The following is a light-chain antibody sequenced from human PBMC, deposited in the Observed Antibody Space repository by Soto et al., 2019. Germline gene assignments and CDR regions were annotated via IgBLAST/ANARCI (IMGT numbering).Light chain of an antibody. J-gene: IGKJ1*01. CDR3: QQYNIWPQT. Sequence: EFVLTQSPGTLSLSPGERATLSCRASQNVSSNLLVWYQQKPGQAPRLLIYGASTRATGIPARFSGSGSGTEFTLTISSLQSEDFAVYFCQQYNIWPQTFGQGTKVDIK. CDR2: GAS. V-gene: IGKV3-15*01. CDR1: QNVSSN.